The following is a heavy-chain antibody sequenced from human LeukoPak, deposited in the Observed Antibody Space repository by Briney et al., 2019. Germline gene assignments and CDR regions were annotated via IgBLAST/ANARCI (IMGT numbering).Heavy chain of an antibody. Sequence: GASVKVSCKASGYTFTSYDINWVRQATGQGLEWTGWMNPNSGNTGYAQKFQGRVTMTRNTSISTAYMELSSLRSEDTAVYYCARDHDESNWFDPWGQGTLVTVSS. CDR1: GYTFTSYD. V-gene: IGHV1-8*01. CDR3: ARDHDESNWFDP. CDR2: MNPNSGNT. J-gene: IGHJ5*02. D-gene: IGHD1-1*01.